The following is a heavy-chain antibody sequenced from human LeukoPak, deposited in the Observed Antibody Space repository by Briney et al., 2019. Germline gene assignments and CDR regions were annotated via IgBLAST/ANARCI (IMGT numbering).Heavy chain of an antibody. Sequence: TSETLSLTCTVSGGSISSSSYYWGWIRQPPGKGLEWIGSIYYSGSTYYNPSLKSRVTISVDTSKNQFSLKLSSVTAADTAVYYCARGIVVVPAAMREAGNYINYYYYYMDVWGKGTTVTISS. CDR2: IYYSGST. D-gene: IGHD2-2*01. CDR3: ARGIVVVPAAMREAGNYINYYYYYMDV. CDR1: GGSISSSSYY. V-gene: IGHV4-39*07. J-gene: IGHJ6*03.